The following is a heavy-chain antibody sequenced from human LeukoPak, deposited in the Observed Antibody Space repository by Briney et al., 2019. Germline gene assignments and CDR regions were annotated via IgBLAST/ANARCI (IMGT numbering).Heavy chain of an antibody. CDR1: GYTFTSYG. J-gene: IGHJ4*02. Sequence: ASVKVSCKASGYTFTSYGISWVRQAPGQGLEWMGWISAYNGNTNYAQKLQGRVTMTTDTSTSTAYMELRSLRSDDTAVYYCARDRLFYGSGSYFGRPTDDYWGQGTLASVSS. CDR3: ARDRLFYGSGSYFGRPTDDY. D-gene: IGHD3-10*01. V-gene: IGHV1-18*01. CDR2: ISAYNGNT.